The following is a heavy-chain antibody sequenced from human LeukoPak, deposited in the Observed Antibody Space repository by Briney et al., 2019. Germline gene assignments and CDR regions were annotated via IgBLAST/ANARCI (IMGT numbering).Heavy chain of an antibody. D-gene: IGHD2-2*03. J-gene: IGHJ4*02. Sequence: SETLSLTCTVSGDSITSSAFYWGWIRQPPGKGLEWIGEINHSGSTNYNPSLKSRVTISVDTSKNQFSLKLSSVTAADTAVYYCARLPRLGYCSSTSCFDYWGQGTLVTVSS. V-gene: IGHV4-39*07. CDR2: INHSGST. CDR3: ARLPRLGYCSSTSCFDY. CDR1: GDSITSSAFY.